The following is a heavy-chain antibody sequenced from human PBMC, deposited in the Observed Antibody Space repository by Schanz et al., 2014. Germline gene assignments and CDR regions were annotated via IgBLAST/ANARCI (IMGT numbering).Heavy chain of an antibody. CDR3: AKEGSICWDRSVDY. CDR1: GFTFSSYA. V-gene: IGHV3-30*04. D-gene: IGHD2-8*01. CDR2: ISYDGGHK. Sequence: QVQLVDSGGGLVKPGGSLRLSCAASGFTFSSYAMHWVRQAPGRGLQWVALISYDGGHKYYADSVKGRFTISRDNSKNTLYLQMNSLRPEDTAVYYCAKEGSICWDRSVDYWGQGTLVTVSS. J-gene: IGHJ4*02.